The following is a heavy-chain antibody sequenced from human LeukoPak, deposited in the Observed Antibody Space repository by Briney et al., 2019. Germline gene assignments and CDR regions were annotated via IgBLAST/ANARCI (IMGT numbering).Heavy chain of an antibody. V-gene: IGHV3-23*01. CDR2: ISGSGGRT. Sequence: PGGSLRLSCAASGFTFSGYAMSWGRQAPGKGPECVSAISGSGGRTFYADSVKCRFTITRDNYKTTLYLQMNSRRAEDTAVYYCASVCGSGPKWSDPWGQGALVTGSS. CDR1: GFTFSGYA. D-gene: IGHD3-10*01. CDR3: ASVCGSGPKWSDP. J-gene: IGHJ5*02.